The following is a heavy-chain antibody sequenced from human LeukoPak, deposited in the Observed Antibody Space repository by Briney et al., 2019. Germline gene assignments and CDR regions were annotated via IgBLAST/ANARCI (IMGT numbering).Heavy chain of an antibody. V-gene: IGHV4-59*01. J-gene: IGHJ6*02. D-gene: IGHD3-3*01. CDR2: LYYGGST. CDR3: ARGTIFGEVMDV. Sequence: KSSETLSLTCSVSGGSINSYHWSWIRQPPGKGLEWNGYLYYGGSTNYNPSLKSRVTISVDTSKNQFSLKMTSVTAADTAVYYCARGTIFGEVMDVWGQGTTVTVSS. CDR1: GGSINSYH.